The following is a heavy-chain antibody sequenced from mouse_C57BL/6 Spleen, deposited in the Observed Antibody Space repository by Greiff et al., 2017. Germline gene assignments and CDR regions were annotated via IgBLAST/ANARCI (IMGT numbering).Heavy chain of an antibody. CDR3: SILGPTVVADY. J-gene: IGHJ2*01. CDR1: GYTFTSYW. D-gene: IGHD1-1*01. V-gene: IGHV1-74*01. Sequence: QVQLQQPGAELVKPGASVKVSCKASGYTFTSYWMHWVKQSPGQGLEWIGRIHPSDSDTNSNQKFKVKATLTVDKATSTTYMQLSSLTSEDSAGYYCSILGPTVVADYWGQGTTLTVSS. CDR2: IHPSDSDT.